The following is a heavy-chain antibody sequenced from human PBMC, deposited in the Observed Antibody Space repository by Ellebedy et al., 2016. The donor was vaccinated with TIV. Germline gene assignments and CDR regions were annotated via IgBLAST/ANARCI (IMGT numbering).Heavy chain of an antibody. CDR2: IKSKTDGGTT. V-gene: IGHV3-15*01. J-gene: IGHJ4*02. CDR3: TRESSVAVVAATGFDY. Sequence: GGSLRLSCAASGFTFSNAWMRWVRQAPGKGLEWVGRIKSKTDGGTTEYAASVQGRFTISRDDSKSIAYLQMNSLKTEDTAVYYCTRESSVAVVAATGFDYWGQGTLVTVSS. CDR1: GFTFSNAW. D-gene: IGHD2-15*01.